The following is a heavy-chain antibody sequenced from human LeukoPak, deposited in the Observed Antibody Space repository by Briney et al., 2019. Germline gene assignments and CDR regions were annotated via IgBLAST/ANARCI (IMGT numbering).Heavy chain of an antibody. CDR1: GFTFSSHA. Sequence: GGSLRLSCAASGFTFSSHAINWVRQAPGKGLEWVAVIWYDGSERYYADSVKGRFTISRDNSRNTAYLQMNSLRVEDTAVYFCARDARRAFGIWGQGTMVTVSS. J-gene: IGHJ3*02. CDR2: IWYDGSER. V-gene: IGHV3-33*01. CDR3: ARDARRAFGI.